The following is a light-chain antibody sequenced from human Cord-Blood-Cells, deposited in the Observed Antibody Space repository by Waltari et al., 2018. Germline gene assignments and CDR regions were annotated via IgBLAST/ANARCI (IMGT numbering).Light chain of an antibody. V-gene: IGLV3-1*01. J-gene: IGLJ2*01. CDR2: QDS. Sequence: SYELTQPPSVSVSPGQTASITCSGDKLGDKYACWYQQKPGQSPVLVIYQDSKRPAGIPERFSGSNSGNTATLTISGTQAMDEADYYCQAWDSSTDPPGDVVFGGGTKLTVL. CDR3: QAWDSSTDPPGDVV. CDR1: KLGDKY.